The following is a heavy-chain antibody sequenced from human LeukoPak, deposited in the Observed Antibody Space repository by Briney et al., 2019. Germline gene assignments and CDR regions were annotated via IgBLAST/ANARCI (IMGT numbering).Heavy chain of an antibody. CDR2: ISSSSSYI. J-gene: IGHJ4*02. CDR3: AREPGSSGWYPCGY. Sequence: GGSLRLSCAASGFTFSSYSMNWVRQAPGKGLEWVSSISSSSSYIYYADSVKGRFTISRDNAKNSLYLQMNSLRAEDTAVYYCAREPGSSGWYPCGYWGQGTLVTVSS. CDR1: GFTFSSYS. V-gene: IGHV3-21*01. D-gene: IGHD6-19*01.